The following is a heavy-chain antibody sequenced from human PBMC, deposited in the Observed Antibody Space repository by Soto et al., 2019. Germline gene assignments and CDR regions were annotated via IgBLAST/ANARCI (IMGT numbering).Heavy chain of an antibody. CDR3: ARSPTGPFFYAMDV. CDR1: GYTFSTYA. J-gene: IGHJ6*02. D-gene: IGHD4-17*01. Sequence: ASVKVSCKASGYTFSTYAMHWVRQAPGQRLEWLGWINAGNGNTKYSQKFQGRVTITRDTSANTAYMELSSLRSEDTALYSCARSPTGPFFYAMDVWGPGTTVTVFS. CDR2: INAGNGNT. V-gene: IGHV1-3*01.